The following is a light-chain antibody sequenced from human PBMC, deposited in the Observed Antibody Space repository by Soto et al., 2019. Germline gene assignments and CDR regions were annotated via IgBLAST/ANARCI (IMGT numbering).Light chain of an antibody. CDR1: SSDVGGYNY. V-gene: IGLV2-14*01. J-gene: IGLJ1*01. Sequence: QSALTQPASVSGSPGQSITISCTGTSSDVGGYNYVSWYQQHPGKAPKLMIYDVSNRPSGVSNRFSGSKSGNTASLTISGLQAEDEADYYCSSYTSSSTHGYVFGTGTQGHRP. CDR3: SSYTSSSTHGYV. CDR2: DVS.